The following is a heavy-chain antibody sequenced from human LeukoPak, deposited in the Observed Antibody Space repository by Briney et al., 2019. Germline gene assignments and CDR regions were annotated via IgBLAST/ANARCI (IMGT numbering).Heavy chain of an antibody. CDR1: GFTFSSYG. Sequence: GGSLRLSCAASGFTFSSYGMHGVRQAPGKGLEWVAFIRYEGSNKYYADSVKGRFTISRDNSKNTLYLQMNSLRAEDTAVYYCTATVDYWGQGTLVTVSS. CDR2: IRYEGSNK. J-gene: IGHJ4*02. V-gene: IGHV3-30*02. D-gene: IGHD2-21*02. CDR3: TATVDY.